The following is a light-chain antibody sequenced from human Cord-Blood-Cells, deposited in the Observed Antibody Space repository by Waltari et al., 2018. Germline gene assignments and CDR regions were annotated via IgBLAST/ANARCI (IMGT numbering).Light chain of an antibody. CDR3: QQYYSYPRT. V-gene: IGKV1-8*01. J-gene: IGKJ1*01. CDR1: QGISSY. Sequence: TGDRVTITCRASQGISSYLAWYQQKPGKAPKLLIYAASTLQSGVPSRFSGSGSGTDFTLTISCLQSEDFATYYCQQYYSYPRTFGQGTKVEIK. CDR2: AAS.